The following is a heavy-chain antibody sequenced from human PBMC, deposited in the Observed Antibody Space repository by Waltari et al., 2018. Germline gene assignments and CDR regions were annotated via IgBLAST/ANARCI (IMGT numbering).Heavy chain of an antibody. D-gene: IGHD6-19*01. Sequence: QVQLVESGGGVVQPGRSLRLSCAASGFTFSNYGMHWVRQAPGKGLEWVAIISYGGSNKSYADSVKGRFTISRDNSKNTLYLEMNSLRAEDTAVYYCAKQSPSYTRGWYPLESWGPGTLVTVSP. CDR1: GFTFSNYG. CDR3: AKQSPSYTRGWYPLES. V-gene: IGHV3-30*18. J-gene: IGHJ4*02. CDR2: ISYGGSNK.